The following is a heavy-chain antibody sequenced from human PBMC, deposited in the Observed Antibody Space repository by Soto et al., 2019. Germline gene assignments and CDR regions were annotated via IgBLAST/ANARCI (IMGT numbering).Heavy chain of an antibody. J-gene: IGHJ6*02. CDR2: IYPDDSDI. D-gene: IGHD3-10*01. CDR1: GYSFTSYW. Sequence: PGESLKISCKGSGYSFTSYWIGWVRQMPGKGLEWMGIIYPDDSDIRYSPSFQGQVTISADKSISTVYLQWSSLKASDTAMYYCARGALGSGTYYNVVDYYGLDVWGQGTTVTVSS. CDR3: ARGALGSGTYYNVVDYYGLDV. V-gene: IGHV5-51*01.